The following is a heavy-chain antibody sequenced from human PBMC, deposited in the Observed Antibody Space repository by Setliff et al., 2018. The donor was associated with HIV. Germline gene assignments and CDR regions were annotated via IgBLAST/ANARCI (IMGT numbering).Heavy chain of an antibody. V-gene: IGHV4-31*03. CDR2: IYYSGST. CDR1: GGSITSGGYY. CDR3: ARSPSARLYFDY. J-gene: IGHJ4*02. Sequence: SETLSLTCSVSGGSITSGGYYWSWIRQHPGKDLEWIGYIYYSGSTFYNPSLKSRVTISVDTSKNQFSLELTSVTAADTAVYFCARSPSARLYFDYWGQGTPVTVSS.